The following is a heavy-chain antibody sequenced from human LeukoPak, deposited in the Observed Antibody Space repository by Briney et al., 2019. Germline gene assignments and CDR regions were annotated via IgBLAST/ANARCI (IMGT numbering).Heavy chain of an antibody. CDR3: ARSAGDGYSYNIDY. D-gene: IGHD5-18*01. V-gene: IGHV1-2*02. J-gene: IGHJ4*02. Sequence: ASVKVSCKASGYTFTDSYMHWVRQAPGQGLEWMGWINPNSGGTNYAQKFQGRVTMTRDTSISTAYMELSRLRSDDTAVYYCARSAGDGYSYNIDYWGQGTLVSVSS. CDR2: INPNSGGT. CDR1: GYTFTDSY.